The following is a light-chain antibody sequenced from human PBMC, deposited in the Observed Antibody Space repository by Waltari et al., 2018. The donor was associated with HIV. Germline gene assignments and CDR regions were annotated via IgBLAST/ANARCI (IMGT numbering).Light chain of an antibody. Sequence: QSALTQPASVSGSPGPSITISCTGTRNDVGGYNYVSCYQQHPGKAPKFMIYEVRNRPSGVSNRFSGSKSGNTASLTISGLQAEDEAYYYCSSYSSSDTHVVFGGGTKLTVL. J-gene: IGLJ2*01. CDR1: RNDVGGYNY. CDR3: SSYSSSDTHVV. V-gene: IGLV2-14*01. CDR2: EVR.